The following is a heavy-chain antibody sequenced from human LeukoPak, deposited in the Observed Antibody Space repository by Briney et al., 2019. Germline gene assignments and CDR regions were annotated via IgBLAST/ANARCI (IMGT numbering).Heavy chain of an antibody. D-gene: IGHD3-3*01. CDR3: ARVTDFFWSGYYYYYGMDV. J-gene: IGHJ6*02. V-gene: IGHV1-18*01. CDR2: ISAYNGNT. Sequence: ASVKVSCKASGYTFTSYGISWVRQAPGQGLEWMGWISAYNGNTNYAQKLQGRVTMTTDTSTSTAYMELRSLRSDGTAVYYCARVTDFFWSGYYYYYGMDVWGQGTTVTVSS. CDR1: GYTFTSYG.